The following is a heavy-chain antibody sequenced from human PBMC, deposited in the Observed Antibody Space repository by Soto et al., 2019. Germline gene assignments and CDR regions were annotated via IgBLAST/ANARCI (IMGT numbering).Heavy chain of an antibody. V-gene: IGHV3-30-3*01. J-gene: IGHJ6*02. CDR3: ARAGGGSDYYYYYGMDV. Sequence: GGSLRLSCSASVFTFSRYAMHWFRQAPGKGLEWVAVISYDGSNKYCADSVKGRFTISRDNSKNTLYLQMNSLRAEDTAVYYCARAGGGSDYYYYYGMDVWGQGTTVTVSS. D-gene: IGHD2-15*01. CDR1: VFTFSRYA. CDR2: ISYDGSNK.